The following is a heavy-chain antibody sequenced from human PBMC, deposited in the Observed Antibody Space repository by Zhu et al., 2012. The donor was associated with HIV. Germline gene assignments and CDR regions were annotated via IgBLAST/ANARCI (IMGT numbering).Heavy chain of an antibody. J-gene: IGHJ2*01. D-gene: IGHD3-3*01. CDR3: AKLTHSGLFDNWYFDL. CDR2: ISGSGDDT. CDR1: GFKFTDYA. Sequence: VELLESGGNLVQPGGSLRLSCSVSGFKFTDYAMSWVRQVPGKGLEWVSAISGSGDDTQYADSVRGRFTISRDNSKNMVYLQMSGLRGEDTAVYYCAKLTHSGLFDNWYFDLWGLAPWSLSPQ. V-gene: IGHV3-23*01.